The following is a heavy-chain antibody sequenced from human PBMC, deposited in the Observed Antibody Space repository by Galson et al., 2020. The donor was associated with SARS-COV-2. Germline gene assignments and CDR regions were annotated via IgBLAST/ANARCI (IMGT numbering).Heavy chain of an antibody. V-gene: IGHV3-23*01. Sequence: GGSLRLSFAASGFSFDSYAMGWVRQAPGKGLEWVSGISGSGYTTKYADSVKGRFTVSRDNYKNTLYQKWSSLRAEDTATYFCAKCPSLAPATLPYSWGQGILGTVSS. D-gene: IGHD3-3*02. J-gene: IGHJ4*02. CDR1: GFSFDSYA. CDR2: ISGSGYTT. CDR3: AKCPSLAPATLPYS.